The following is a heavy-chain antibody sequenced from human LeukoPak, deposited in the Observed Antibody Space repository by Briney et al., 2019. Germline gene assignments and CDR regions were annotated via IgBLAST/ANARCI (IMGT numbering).Heavy chain of an antibody. D-gene: IGHD3-3*01. CDR3: ARAPGSYYDFRCGYYGFDY. CDR1: GGSISSGSYF. CDR2: IYTSGST. J-gene: IGHJ4*02. Sequence: SETLSLTCTVSGGSISSGSYFWSWIRQPAGKGLEWIGRIYTSGSTNYNPSLKSRVTISVDTSKNQFSLKLSSVTAADTAVYYCARAPGSYYDFRCGYYGFDYWGQGTLVTVSS. V-gene: IGHV4-61*02.